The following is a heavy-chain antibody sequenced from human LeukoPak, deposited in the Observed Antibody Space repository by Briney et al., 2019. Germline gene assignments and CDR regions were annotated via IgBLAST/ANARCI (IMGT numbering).Heavy chain of an antibody. Sequence: SETLSLTCAVYGGSFSGYYWSWIRQPPGKGLEWIGEINRSGSTNYNPSLKSRVTISVDTSKNQFSLKLSSVTAADTAVYYCARARRANAMVRGAPYNWFDPWGQGALVTVSS. CDR2: INRSGST. V-gene: IGHV4-34*01. J-gene: IGHJ5*02. CDR3: ARARRANAMVRGAPYNWFDP. CDR1: GGSFSGYY. D-gene: IGHD3-10*01.